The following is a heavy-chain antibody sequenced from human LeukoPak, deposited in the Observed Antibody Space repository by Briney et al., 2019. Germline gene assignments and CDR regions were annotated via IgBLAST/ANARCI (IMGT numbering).Heavy chain of an antibody. D-gene: IGHD3-22*01. CDR1: GFTFNDYY. CDR2: INIGGTNT. Sequence: GGSLRLSCAASGFTFNDYYMSWIRQAPGKGLEWLSYINIGGTNTHYADSVKGRFTISRDNAKKSLYLEMNNLRAEDTAVYYCAKFEGYYDSSGYPDAFDIWGQGTMVTVSS. V-gene: IGHV3-11*01. CDR3: AKFEGYYDSSGYPDAFDI. J-gene: IGHJ3*02.